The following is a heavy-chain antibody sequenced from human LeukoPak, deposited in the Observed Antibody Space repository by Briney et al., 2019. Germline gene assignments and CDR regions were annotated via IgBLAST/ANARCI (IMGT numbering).Heavy chain of an antibody. CDR1: GFTFSSYW. Sequence: GGSLRLSCAASGFTFSSYWMSWVRQAPGRGLEWVANIKQDGSEKYYVDSVKGRFTISRDNAKNSLYLQMNSLRAEDTAVYYCARERPGYSSGWRYPGYWGQGTLVTVSS. J-gene: IGHJ4*02. V-gene: IGHV3-7*01. CDR2: IKQDGSEK. CDR3: ARERPGYSSGWRYPGY. D-gene: IGHD6-19*01.